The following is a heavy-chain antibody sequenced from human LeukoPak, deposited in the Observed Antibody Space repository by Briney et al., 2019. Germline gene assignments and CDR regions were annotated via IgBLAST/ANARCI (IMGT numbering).Heavy chain of an antibody. CDR1: GFTFSSFAM. CDR2: ISLTGLT. J-gene: IGHJ4*02. Sequence: PGGSLRLSCAASGFTFSSFAMTWVRQAPGKGLEWIGEISLTGLTHYNPSLESRVTVYLDKSKNQLSLNLTSVTAADTAVYYCSRENGAFSPFGYWGQGTLVTVLS. CDR3: SRENGAFSPFGY. D-gene: IGHD2-8*01. V-gene: IGHV4-4*02.